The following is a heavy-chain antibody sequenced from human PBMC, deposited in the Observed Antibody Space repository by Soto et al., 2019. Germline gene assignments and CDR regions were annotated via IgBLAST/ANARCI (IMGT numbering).Heavy chain of an antibody. D-gene: IGHD3-10*01. V-gene: IGHV4-59*01. Sequence: PSETLSLTCTVSGGSISSYYWSWIRQPPGKGLEWIGYIYYSGSTNYNPSLKSRVTISVDTSKNQFSLKLSSVTAADTAVYYCARFPGTMVRGVFWDYYGMDLWGQGTMVTVSS. J-gene: IGHJ6*02. CDR3: ARFPGTMVRGVFWDYYGMDL. CDR1: GGSISSYY. CDR2: IYYSGST.